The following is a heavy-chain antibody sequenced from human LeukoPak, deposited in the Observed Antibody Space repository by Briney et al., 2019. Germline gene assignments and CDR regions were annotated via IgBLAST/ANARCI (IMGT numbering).Heavy chain of an antibody. CDR2: INPNSGGT. V-gene: IGHV1-2*06. CDR3: ARDYGGSNRRLWYFDL. D-gene: IGHD4-23*01. CDR1: GYTFTGYY. Sequence: ASVKVSCKASGYTFTGYYMHWVRQAPGQGLEWMGRINPNSGGTNYAQKFQGRVTMTRDTSISTAYMELSRLRSDDTAVYYCARDYGGSNRRLWYFDLWGRGTLVTVSS. J-gene: IGHJ2*01.